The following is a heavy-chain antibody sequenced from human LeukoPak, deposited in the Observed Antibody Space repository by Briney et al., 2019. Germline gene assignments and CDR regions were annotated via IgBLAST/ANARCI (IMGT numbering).Heavy chain of an antibody. CDR2: ISSSSSYI. J-gene: IGHJ3*02. CDR3: ARICSGGSCYWDPSDAFDI. V-gene: IGHV3-21*01. D-gene: IGHD2-15*01. Sequence: GGSLRLSCAASGFTFSSYEMNWVRQAPGKGLEWVSSISSSSSYIYYADSVKGRFTISRDNAKNSLYLQMNSLRAEDTAVYYCARICSGGSCYWDPSDAFDIWGQGTMVTVSS. CDR1: GFTFSSYE.